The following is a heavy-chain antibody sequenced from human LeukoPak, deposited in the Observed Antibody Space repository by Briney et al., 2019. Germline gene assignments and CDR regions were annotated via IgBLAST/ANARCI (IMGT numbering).Heavy chain of an antibody. CDR1: GFTFSSYA. V-gene: IGHV3-30-3*01. Sequence: PGGSLRLSCAASGFTFSSYAMHWVRQAPGKGLEWVAVISYDGSNKYYADSVKGRFTISRDNSKNTLYLQMNSLRAEDTAVYYCARPGGELPWGPFDYWGQGTLVTVSS. D-gene: IGHD1-26*01. CDR3: ARPGGELPWGPFDY. J-gene: IGHJ4*02. CDR2: ISYDGSNK.